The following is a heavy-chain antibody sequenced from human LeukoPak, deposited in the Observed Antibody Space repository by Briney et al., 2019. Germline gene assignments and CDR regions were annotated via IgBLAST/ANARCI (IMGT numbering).Heavy chain of an antibody. J-gene: IGHJ4*02. CDR2: IDGKGGST. Sequence: TGGSLRLSCEASGFSFTNTWMSWGRQAPGEGLEYVSAIDGKGGSTYYANSVKGRFTISRDNSKNTLYLQMGSLSTEDTAVYYCARGHEYRGYGQDYWGQGTLVTVSS. V-gene: IGHV3-64*01. D-gene: IGHD5-12*01. CDR3: ARGHEYRGYGQDY. CDR1: GFSFTNTW.